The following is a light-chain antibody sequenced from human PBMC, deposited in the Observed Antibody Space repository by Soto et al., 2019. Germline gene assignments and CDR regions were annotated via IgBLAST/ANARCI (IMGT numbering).Light chain of an antibody. CDR2: KAS. CDR3: QQYNSLHT. J-gene: IGKJ2*01. CDR1: QSISSW. Sequence: DIPMTQSPSTLSASVGDRVTITCRASQSISSWLAWYQQKPGKAPKLLIYKASSLESGVPSRFSGSGSGTEFTLTISCLQPDDFATYYCQQYNSLHTFGQGTKLEIK. V-gene: IGKV1-5*03.